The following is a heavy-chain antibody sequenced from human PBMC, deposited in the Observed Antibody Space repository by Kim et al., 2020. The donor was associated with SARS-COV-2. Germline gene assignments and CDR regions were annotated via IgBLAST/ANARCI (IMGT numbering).Heavy chain of an antibody. J-gene: IGHJ6*02. V-gene: IGHV4-59*01. CDR2: IYYSGST. CDR3: ARVIVGATGAGMDV. CDR1: GGSISSYY. Sequence: SETLSLTCTVSGGSISSYYWSWIRQPPGKGLEWIGYIYYSGSTNYNPSLKSRVTISVDTSKNQFSLKLSSVTAADTAVYYCARVIVGATGAGMDVWGQGT. D-gene: IGHD1-26*01.